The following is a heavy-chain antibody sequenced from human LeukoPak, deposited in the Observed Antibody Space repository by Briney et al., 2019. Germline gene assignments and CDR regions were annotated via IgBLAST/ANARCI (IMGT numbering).Heavy chain of an antibody. CDR2: ISSSSSYI. CDR1: GFTFSTYT. J-gene: IGHJ6*04. Sequence: GGSLRLSCAASGFTFSTYTINWVRQAPGKGLEWVSSISSSSSYIYYADSVKGRFTISRDNAKNSLYLQMNSLRAEDTAVYYCAELGITMIGGVWGKGTTVTISS. CDR3: AELGITMIGGV. D-gene: IGHD3-10*02. V-gene: IGHV3-21*01.